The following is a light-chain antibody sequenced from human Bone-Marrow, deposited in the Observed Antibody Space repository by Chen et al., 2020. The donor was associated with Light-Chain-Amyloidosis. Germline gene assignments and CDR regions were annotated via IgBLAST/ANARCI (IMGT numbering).Light chain of an antibody. CDR3: QQYGTSPLT. J-gene: IGKJ4*01. CDR2: GSS. Sequence: EIVVMQSPGTLSLSAGEGANLSCRASQTISSNYLTWYQQKFGQAPRLLIYGSSSRATGIPDRFTGSGSGTDFSLTINRLEPEDFAMYYCQQYGTSPLTFGGGTKVEIK. V-gene: IGKV3-20*01. CDR1: QTISSNY.